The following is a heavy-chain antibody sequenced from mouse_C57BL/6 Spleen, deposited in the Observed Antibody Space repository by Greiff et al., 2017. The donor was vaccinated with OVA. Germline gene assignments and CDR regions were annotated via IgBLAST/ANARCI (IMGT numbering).Heavy chain of an antibody. CDR3: ASGIYYDYDRAY. J-gene: IGHJ3*01. CDR1: GYTFTDYN. D-gene: IGHD2-4*01. CDR2: INPNNGGT. Sequence: VQLKESGPELVKPGASVKIPCKASGYTFTDYNMDWVKQSHGKSLEWIGDINPNNGGTIYNQKFKGKATLTVDKSSSTAYMELRSLTSEDTAVYYCASGIYYDYDRAYWGQGTLVTVSA. V-gene: IGHV1-18*01.